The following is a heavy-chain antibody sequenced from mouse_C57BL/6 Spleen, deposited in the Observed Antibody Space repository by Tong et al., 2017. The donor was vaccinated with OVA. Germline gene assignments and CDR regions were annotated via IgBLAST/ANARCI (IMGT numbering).Heavy chain of an antibody. CDR3: ARSAIGRRYFDV. CDR2: ISSGSSTI. CDR1: GFTFSSFG. D-gene: IGHD2-14*01. J-gene: IGHJ1*01. Sequence: EVQLVESGGGLVQPGGSRKLSCAASGFTFSSFGMHWVRQAPEKGLEWVAYISSGSSTIYYADTVKGRFTISRDNPKNSLFLQMTSRRSEDTAMYYCARSAIGRRYFDVWGAGTTVTVSS. V-gene: IGHV5-17*02.